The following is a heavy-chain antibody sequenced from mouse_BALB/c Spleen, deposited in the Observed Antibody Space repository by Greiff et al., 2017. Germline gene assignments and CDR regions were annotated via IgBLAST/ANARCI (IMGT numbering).Heavy chain of an antibody. V-gene: IGHV3-2*02. D-gene: IGHD1-1*01. CDR1: GYSITSDYA. J-gene: IGHJ2*01. CDR2: ISYSGST. Sequence: EVQLQESGPGLVKPSQSLSLTCTVTGYSITSDYAWNWIRQFPGNKLEWMGYISYSGSTSYNPSLKSRISITRDTSKNQFFLQLNSVTTEDTATYYCARDGSSHDVFDYWGQGTTLTVSS. CDR3: ARDGSSHDVFDY.